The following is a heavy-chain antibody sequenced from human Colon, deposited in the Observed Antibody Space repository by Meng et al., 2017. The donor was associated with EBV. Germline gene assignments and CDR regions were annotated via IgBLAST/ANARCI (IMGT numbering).Heavy chain of an antibody. J-gene: IGHJ4*02. CDR3: ARNYYFDY. CDR1: GGSINSGDYY. CDR2: IYYTGST. Sequence: VRLQVAGPGLVKPSQTLSLTFTFSGGSINSGDYYCSWIRQPPGKGLEWIGYIYYTGSTYYNPSLKSRVTISMDTSKNQFSLRLSSVTAADTAVYYCARNYYFDYWGQGTLVTVSS. V-gene: IGHV4-30-4*01.